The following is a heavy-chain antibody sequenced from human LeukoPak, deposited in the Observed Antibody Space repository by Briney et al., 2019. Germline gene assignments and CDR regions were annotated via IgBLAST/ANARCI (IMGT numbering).Heavy chain of an antibody. D-gene: IGHD6-13*01. CDR3: ARGERIADYFDY. J-gene: IGHJ4*02. CDR2: IWYDGSNK. V-gene: IGHV3-33*01. Sequence: GGSLRLSCAASGITFSSYGMHWVRQAPGKGLEWVAVIWYDGSNKYYADSVKGRFTISRDNSKNTLYLQMNSLRAEDTAVYYCARGERIADYFDYWGQGTLVTVSS. CDR1: GITFSSYG.